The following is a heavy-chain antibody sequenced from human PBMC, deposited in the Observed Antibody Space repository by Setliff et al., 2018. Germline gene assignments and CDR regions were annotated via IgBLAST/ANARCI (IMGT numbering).Heavy chain of an antibody. V-gene: IGHV4-34*01. Sequence: SGGSLRLSCEASGFTFTSYWMSWVRQAPGKGLEWIGEINHSGSTNYNPSLKSRVTISVDTSKNQFSLKLSSVTAADTAVYYCARERGLGYCSSTSCRYYYYGMDVWGQGTTVTVSS. CDR3: ARERGLGYCSSTSCRYYYYGMDV. CDR1: GFTFTSYW. CDR2: INHSGST. J-gene: IGHJ6*02. D-gene: IGHD2-2*01.